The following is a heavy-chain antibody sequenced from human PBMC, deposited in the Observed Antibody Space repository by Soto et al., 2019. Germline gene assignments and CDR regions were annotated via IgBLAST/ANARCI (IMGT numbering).Heavy chain of an antibody. J-gene: IGHJ6*02. CDR2: ISGSGGST. D-gene: IGHD2-2*01. V-gene: IGHV3-23*01. CDR3: AKEHIVVVPAAPLSYGMDV. CDR1: GFTFSSYA. Sequence: PGGSLRLSCAASGFTFSSYAMSWVRQAPGKGLEWVSAISGSGGSTYYADSVKGRFTISRDNSKNTLYLQMNSLRAEDTAVYYCAKEHIVVVPAAPLSYGMDVWGQGTTVTVSS.